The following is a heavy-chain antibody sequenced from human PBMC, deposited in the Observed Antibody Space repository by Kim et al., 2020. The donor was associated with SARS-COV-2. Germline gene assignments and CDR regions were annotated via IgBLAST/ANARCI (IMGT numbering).Heavy chain of an antibody. CDR2: ISSSSTI. D-gene: IGHD3-9*01. J-gene: IGHJ4*02. CDR3: ARDPYDILTGYYNDPFYFDY. CDR1: GFTFSSYS. Sequence: GGSLRLSCAASGFTFSSYSMNWVRQAPGKGLEWVSYISSSSTIYYADSVKGRFTISRDNAKNSLYLQMNSLRDEDTAVYYCARDPYDILTGYYNDPFYFDYWGQGTLVTVSS. V-gene: IGHV3-48*02.